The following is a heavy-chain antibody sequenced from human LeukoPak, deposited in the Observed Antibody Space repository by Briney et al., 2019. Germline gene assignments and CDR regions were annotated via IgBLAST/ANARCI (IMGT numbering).Heavy chain of an antibody. V-gene: IGHV1-8*03. CDR2: MNPNSGNT. J-gene: IGHJ6*03. CDR3: ARAGSYYFYYYYYMDV. Sequence: ASVKVSCKASGYTFTSYGISWVRQATGQGLEWMGWMNPNSGNTGYAQKFQGRVTITRNTSISTAYMELSSLRSEDTAVYYCARAGSYYFYYYYYMDVWGKGTRSPSP. D-gene: IGHD1-26*01. CDR1: GYTFTSYG.